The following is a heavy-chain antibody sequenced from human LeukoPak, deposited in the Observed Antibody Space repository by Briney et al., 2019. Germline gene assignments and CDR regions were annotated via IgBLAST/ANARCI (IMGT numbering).Heavy chain of an antibody. V-gene: IGHV1-2*02. Sequence: ASVKVSCTASGYTFTGYYMNWVRQAPGQGLEWMGWINPTSGGTNYAQKFQGRVTMTRDTSISTAYMEMSRLRSDDTAVYYCARDLHCSGGSCYSVQYYGMDVWGQGTTVTVSS. CDR3: ARDLHCSGGSCYSVQYYGMDV. CDR2: INPTSGGT. J-gene: IGHJ6*02. CDR1: GYTFTGYY. D-gene: IGHD2-15*01.